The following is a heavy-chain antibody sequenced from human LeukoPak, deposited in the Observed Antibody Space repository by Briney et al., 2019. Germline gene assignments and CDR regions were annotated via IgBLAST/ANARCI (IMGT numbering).Heavy chain of an antibody. D-gene: IGHD3-10*01. CDR3: AREGYYGSGSPPSLYFDY. J-gene: IGHJ4*02. CDR2: TSSDLNVK. CDR1: GFTFRKYV. V-gene: IGHV3-30-3*01. Sequence: PGGSLRLSCAASGFTFRKYVIHWVRQAPGKGLEWVAVTSSDLNVKLYADSVKGRFTISRDNSRSTLYLQMNSLRPEDTAIYYCAREGYYGSGSPPSLYFDYWGQGTLVTVSS.